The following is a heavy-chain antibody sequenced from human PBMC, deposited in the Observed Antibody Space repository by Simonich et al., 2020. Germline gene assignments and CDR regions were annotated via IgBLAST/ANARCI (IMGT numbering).Heavy chain of an antibody. Sequence: QVQLVQSGAEVKKHGASVKVSCKASGYTFTRYDFNWVRQGTGQGLEEMGRMNPNRGKTGYAQKFQGRVTITRNTSISTAYMELSSLRSEDTAVYYCARSRYCTNGVCYNWFDPWGQGTLVTVSS. V-gene: IGHV1-8*03. J-gene: IGHJ5*02. D-gene: IGHD2-8*01. CDR1: GYTFTRYD. CDR3: ARSRYCTNGVCYNWFDP. CDR2: MNPNRGKT.